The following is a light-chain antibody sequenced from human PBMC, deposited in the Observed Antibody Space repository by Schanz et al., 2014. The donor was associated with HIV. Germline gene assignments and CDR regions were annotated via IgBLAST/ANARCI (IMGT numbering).Light chain of an antibody. CDR3: QQYGVSPPWT. CDR1: QSVSNN. V-gene: IGKV3-20*01. CDR2: GAS. Sequence: EIVMTQSPATLSVSPGERATLSCRASQSVSNNLAWYQLKPGQAPRLLIYGASSRATGIPDRFSGSGSGTDFTLTISRLEPEDFAVYYCQQYGVSPPWTFGQGTKVEIK. J-gene: IGKJ1*01.